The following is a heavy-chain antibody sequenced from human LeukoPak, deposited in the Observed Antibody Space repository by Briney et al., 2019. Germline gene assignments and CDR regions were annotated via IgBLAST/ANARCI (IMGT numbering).Heavy chain of an antibody. CDR1: GFTFSSYG. CDR3: ATNKIGTTGQSFDY. J-gene: IGHJ4*02. CDR2: IWYDGSNK. Sequence: GGSLRLSCVASGFTFSSYGMHWVRQAPGKGLEWVAVIWYDGSNKDYADSVKGRFAISRDNSKSTLYLQMNSLRAEDTAVYYCATNKIGTTGQSFDYWGQGTLVTVSS. D-gene: IGHD1-1*01. V-gene: IGHV3-33*08.